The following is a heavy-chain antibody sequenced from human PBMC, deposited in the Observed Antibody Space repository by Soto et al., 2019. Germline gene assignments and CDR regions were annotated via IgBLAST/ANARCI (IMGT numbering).Heavy chain of an antibody. CDR3: VRDSGWLFDS. V-gene: IGHV3-33*01. D-gene: IGHD6-19*01. Sequence: QVQLVESGGGVVQPGRSLRLSCAASGFTFSSYGMHWVRQAPGKGLEWVALIWYDGSNKYYADSVKGRFTISRDDSKNTAFLQMNSLRAEDTAVYFCVRDSGWLFDSWGQGTLVTVSS. J-gene: IGHJ4*02. CDR1: GFTFSSYG. CDR2: IWYDGSNK.